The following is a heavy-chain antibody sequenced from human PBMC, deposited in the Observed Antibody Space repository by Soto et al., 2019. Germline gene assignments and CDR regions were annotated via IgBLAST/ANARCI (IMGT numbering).Heavy chain of an antibody. D-gene: IGHD2-2*01. CDR2: INPSGGST. CDR3: ARDNSTRARDDAFDI. Sequence: TSVKVSCKASGYTFASYYMYWVRQAPGQGLEWMGIINPSGGSTSYAQKFQGRVTMTRDTSTSTVYMELSSLRSEDTAVYYCARDNSTRARDDAFDIWGQGTMVTVSS. CDR1: GYTFASYY. J-gene: IGHJ3*02. V-gene: IGHV1-46*03.